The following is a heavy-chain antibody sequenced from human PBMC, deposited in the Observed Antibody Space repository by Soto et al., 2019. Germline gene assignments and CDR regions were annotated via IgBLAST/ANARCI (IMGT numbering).Heavy chain of an antibody. Sequence: SGKVSCKASGYTVTRYCMNWVRQAPGQALEWMGTINPSGGSTLYARKFQGRVAMTRDTSTNTFYMELSSLRSEDTAVHFCARDFVEVPSALYSFEYWGPGTLATDSS. CDR3: ARDFVEVPSALYSFEY. J-gene: IGHJ4*02. D-gene: IGHD2-2*01. CDR2: INPSGGST. V-gene: IGHV1-46*01. CDR1: GYTVTRYC.